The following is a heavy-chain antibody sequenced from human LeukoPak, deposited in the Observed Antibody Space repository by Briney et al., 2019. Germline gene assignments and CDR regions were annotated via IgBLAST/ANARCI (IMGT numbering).Heavy chain of an antibody. J-gene: IGHJ4*02. Sequence: ASVKVSCKASGYTFTGYYMHWVRQAPGQGLEWMGRINPNSGGTNYAQKFQGRVTMTRDTSISTAYMEPSRLGSDDTAVYYCARSITRGPFDYWGQGTLVTVSS. D-gene: IGHD3-10*01. CDR3: ARSITRGPFDY. CDR2: INPNSGGT. CDR1: GYTFTGYY. V-gene: IGHV1-2*06.